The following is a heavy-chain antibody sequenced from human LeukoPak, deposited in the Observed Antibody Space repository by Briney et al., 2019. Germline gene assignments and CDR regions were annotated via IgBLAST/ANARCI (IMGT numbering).Heavy chain of an antibody. J-gene: IGHJ5*02. Sequence: SVKVSCKASGYTFTSYAISWVRQAPGQGLEWMGGIIPIFGTANYAQKFQGRVTITADESTSTAYMELSSLRSEDTAVYYCAAAADQEGYWFDPWGQGTLVTVSS. CDR2: IIPIFGTA. CDR1: GYTFTSYA. CDR3: AAAADQEGYWFDP. V-gene: IGHV1-69*13. D-gene: IGHD6-13*01.